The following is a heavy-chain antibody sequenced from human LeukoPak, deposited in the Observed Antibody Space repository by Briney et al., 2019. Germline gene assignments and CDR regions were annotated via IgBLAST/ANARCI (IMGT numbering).Heavy chain of an antibody. J-gene: IGHJ4*02. CDR1: GGSISSSSYY. D-gene: IGHD3-3*01. CDR2: IYYSGST. CDR3: ARIVKNTIFGVVPSSPLYYFDY. Sequence: PSETLSLTCTVSGGSISSSSYYWGWIRQPPGKGLEWIGSIYYSGSTYYNPSLKSRVTISVDTSKNQFSLKLSSVTAADTAVYYCARIVKNTIFGVVPSSPLYYFDYWGQGTLVTVSS. V-gene: IGHV4-39*01.